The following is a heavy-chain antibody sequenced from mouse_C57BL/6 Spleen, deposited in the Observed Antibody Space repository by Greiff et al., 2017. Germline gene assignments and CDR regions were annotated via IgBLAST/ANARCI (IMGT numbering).Heavy chain of an antibody. CDR1: GFSFTNYG. CDR2: ICRGGSA. V-gene: IGHV2-2*01. D-gene: IGHD2-2*01. Sequence: QVQLQQSGPGLVQPSQSLSITCTVSGFSFTNYGVHWVRQSPGKGLEWLGVICRGGSADCNAAFIYRLGISKEKSKSEVFFKMTTPQDDDTAIYYSVRDWFYYYATENRGERTSVT. J-gene: IGHJ4*01. CDR3: VRDWFYYYATEN.